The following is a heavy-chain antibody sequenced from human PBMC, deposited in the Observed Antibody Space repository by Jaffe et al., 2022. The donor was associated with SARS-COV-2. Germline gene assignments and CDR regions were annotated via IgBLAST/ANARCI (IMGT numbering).Heavy chain of an antibody. CDR3: ARSGYSYGRAFDY. D-gene: IGHD5-18*01. CDR2: ISSSSSYI. CDR1: GFTFSSYS. Sequence: EVQLVESGGGLVKPGGSLRLSCAASGFTFSSYSMNWVRQAPGKGLEWVSSISSSSSYIYYADSVKGRFTISRDNAKNSLYLQMNSLRAEDTAVYYCARSGYSYGRAFDYWGQGTLVTVSS. J-gene: IGHJ4*02. V-gene: IGHV3-21*01.